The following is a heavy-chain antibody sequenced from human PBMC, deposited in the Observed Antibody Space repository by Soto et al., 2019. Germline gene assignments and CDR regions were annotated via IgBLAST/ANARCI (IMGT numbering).Heavy chain of an antibody. V-gene: IGHV3-30*18. CDR3: AKDYGDYTLGVDY. J-gene: IGHJ4*02. CDR1: GFTFSSYG. D-gene: IGHD4-17*01. CDR2: ISYDGSNK. Sequence: GGSLRLSCAASGFTFSSYGMHWVRQAPGKGLEWVAVISYDGSNKYYADSVKGRFTISRDNSKNTLYLQMNSLRAEDTAVYYCAKDYGDYTLGVDYWGQGTLVTVSS.